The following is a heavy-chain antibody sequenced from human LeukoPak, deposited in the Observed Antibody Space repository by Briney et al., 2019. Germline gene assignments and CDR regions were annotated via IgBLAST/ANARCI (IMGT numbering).Heavy chain of an antibody. CDR2: INHSGST. CDR3: ARGWRIGYYFDL. CDR1: GGSFSGYY. D-gene: IGHD2-15*01. Sequence: SETLSLTCAVYGGSFSGYYWSWIRQPPGKGLEWIGEINHSGSTNYNPSLKSRVTISVDTSKNQFSLKLSSVTAADTAVYYCARGWRIGYYFDLWGRGTLVTVSS. V-gene: IGHV4-34*01. J-gene: IGHJ2*01.